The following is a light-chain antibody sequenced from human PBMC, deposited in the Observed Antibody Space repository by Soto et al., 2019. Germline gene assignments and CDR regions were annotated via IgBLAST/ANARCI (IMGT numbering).Light chain of an antibody. CDR3: QQYGSNWTVT. Sequence: EIVITQSPATLSVSPGERATVSCRASQSVSTNVVWYQQNPGQAPRLLIYGASNRATGIPDRFSGSGSGTDLTLTISRLEPEDFAVYYCQQYGSNWTVTFGQGTRLEIK. CDR1: QSVSTN. V-gene: IGKV3-20*01. J-gene: IGKJ5*01. CDR2: GAS.